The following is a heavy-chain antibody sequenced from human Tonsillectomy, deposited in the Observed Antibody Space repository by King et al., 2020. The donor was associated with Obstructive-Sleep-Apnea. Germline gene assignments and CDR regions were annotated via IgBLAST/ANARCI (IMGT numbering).Heavy chain of an antibody. V-gene: IGHV1-18*01. CDR2: ISAYNGNT. Sequence: QLVQSGGEVRKPGASVKVSCKASGYTFSSYGITWVRQAPGQGLEWMGWISAYNGNTNYAENLQGRVTMTTDTSTTTAYMELRRLRSDDTAVYYCARGHPGRRAVAGTGFHYRGMDVWGQGTTVTVSS. CDR1: GYTFSSYG. CDR3: ARGHPGRRAVAGTGFHYRGMDV. D-gene: IGHD6-19*01. J-gene: IGHJ6*02.